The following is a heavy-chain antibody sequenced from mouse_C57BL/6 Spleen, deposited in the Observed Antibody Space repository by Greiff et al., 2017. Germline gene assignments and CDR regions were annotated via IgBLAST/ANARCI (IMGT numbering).Heavy chain of an antibody. V-gene: IGHV1-81*01. Sequence: VQLVESGAELARPGASVKLSCKASGYTFTSYGISWVKQRTGQGLEWIGEIYPRSGNTYYNEKFKGKATLTADKSSSTAYMELRSMTSEDSAVYFCAREEGDSSGPFDYWGQGTTLTVSS. D-gene: IGHD3-2*02. CDR1: GYTFTSYG. J-gene: IGHJ2*01. CDR2: IYPRSGNT. CDR3: AREEGDSSGPFDY.